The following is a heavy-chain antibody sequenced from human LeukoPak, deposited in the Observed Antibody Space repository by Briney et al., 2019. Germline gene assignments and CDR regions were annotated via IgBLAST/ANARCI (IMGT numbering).Heavy chain of an antibody. V-gene: IGHV1-2*02. D-gene: IGHD5-18*01. CDR3: ARESRLPHILGSYYYGMDV. CDR1: GYTFTGYY. J-gene: IGHJ6*02. CDR2: INPNSGGT. Sequence: GASVKVSCKASGYTFTGYYMHWVRQAPGQGLEWMGWINPNSGGTNYAQKFQGRVTMTRDTSISTAYMELSRLRSDDTAVYYCARESRLPHILGSYYYGMDVWGQGTTVTVSS.